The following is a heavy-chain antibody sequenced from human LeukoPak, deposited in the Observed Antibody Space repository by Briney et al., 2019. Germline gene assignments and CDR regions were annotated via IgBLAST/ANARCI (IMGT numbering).Heavy chain of an antibody. J-gene: IGHJ4*02. D-gene: IGHD4-17*01. V-gene: IGHV4-31*03. CDR3: ASSDGDPPYFEY. CDR1: GGSISSGGYY. CDR2: IYYSGSS. Sequence: SETLSLTCTVSGGSISSGGYYWSWIRQHPGKGLEWIGYIYYSGSSYYNPSLKSRVTISVDTSKNQFSLKLSSVTAADTAVYYCASSDGDPPYFEYWGQGTLVTVSS.